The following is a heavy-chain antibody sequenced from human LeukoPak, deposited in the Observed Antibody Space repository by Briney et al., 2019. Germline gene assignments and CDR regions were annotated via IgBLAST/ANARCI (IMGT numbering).Heavy chain of an antibody. CDR2: IYYSGST. Sequence: SETLSLTCTVSGGSISSSSYYWGWIRQPPGKGLEWIGSIYYSGSTYYNPSLKSRVTMSVDTSKNQFSLKLTSVTAADTAVYYCARVSSIAVAGDNWCDPWGQGTLVTVSS. CDR1: GGSISSSSYY. CDR3: ARVSSIAVAGDNWCDP. V-gene: IGHV4-39*07. D-gene: IGHD6-19*01. J-gene: IGHJ5*02.